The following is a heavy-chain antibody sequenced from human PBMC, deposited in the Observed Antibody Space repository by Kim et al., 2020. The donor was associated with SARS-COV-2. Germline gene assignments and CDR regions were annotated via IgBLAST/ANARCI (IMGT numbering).Heavy chain of an antibody. J-gene: IGHJ5*01. Sequence: YNDYAVSVKGRITINPDTSKNQFSLQLNSVTLEDTAVYYCARGCYGAFDSWGQGTLVPVSS. CDR3: ARGCYGAFDS. D-gene: IGHD2-15*01. CDR2: YN. V-gene: IGHV6-1*01.